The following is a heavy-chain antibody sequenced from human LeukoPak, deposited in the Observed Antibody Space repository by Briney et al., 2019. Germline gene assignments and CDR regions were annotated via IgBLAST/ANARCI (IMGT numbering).Heavy chain of an antibody. CDR2: ISSSSSYI. V-gene: IGHV3-21*01. J-gene: IGHJ4*02. CDR1: GFTFSSYS. D-gene: IGHD3-10*01. Sequence: GGSLRLSCAASGFTFSSYSMNWVRQAPGKGLEWVSSISSSSSYIYYADSVKGRFTISRDNAKNSLYLQMNSLRAEDTAVYYCARARRSYYGSGSYYPYFDYWGQGTLVTVSS. CDR3: ARARRSYYGSGSYYPYFDY.